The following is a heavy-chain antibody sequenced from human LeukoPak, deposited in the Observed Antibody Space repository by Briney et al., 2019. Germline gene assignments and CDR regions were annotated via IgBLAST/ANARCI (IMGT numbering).Heavy chain of an antibody. J-gene: IGHJ4*02. D-gene: IGHD2-2*01. CDR2: IYYSGST. Sequence: SETLSLTCTVSGGSISSYYWSWIRQPPGKGLEWIGYIYYSGSTNYNPSLKSRVTISVDTSKNQFSLKLSSVTAADTAVYYCARGIGYCSSTSCPLLVFDYWGQGTLVTVSP. CDR1: GGSISSYY. CDR3: ARGIGYCSSTSCPLLVFDY. V-gene: IGHV4-59*01.